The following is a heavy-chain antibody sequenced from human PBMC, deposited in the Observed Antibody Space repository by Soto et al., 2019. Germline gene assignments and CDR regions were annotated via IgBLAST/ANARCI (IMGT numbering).Heavy chain of an antibody. CDR3: ARHIAVSGTRGFDF. Sequence: QVQLQESGPGLMKPSGTLSLTCAVSGGSISTNWWSWVRQPPGKGLEWIGEISHSGRTNYNPSLENRVTMSVDKSQNHLALFLNSVTAAETAVYYCARHIAVSGTRGFDFWGQGTLVTVSS. CDR2: ISHSGRT. D-gene: IGHD6-19*01. J-gene: IGHJ4*02. V-gene: IGHV4-4*02. CDR1: GGSISTNW.